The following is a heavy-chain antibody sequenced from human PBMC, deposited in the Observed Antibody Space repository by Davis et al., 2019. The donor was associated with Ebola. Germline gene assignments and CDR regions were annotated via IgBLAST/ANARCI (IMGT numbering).Heavy chain of an antibody. CDR1: GFTFSSYG. Sequence: GESLKFSCAASGFTFSSYGMHWVRQAPGKGLEWVAVIWFDGSKRYYGDSVKGRFTITRDNSQNTLNLQMDSLRAEDSAVYYCAREDIGGGDYCDYWGQGVLVTVSS. V-gene: IGHV3-33*08. CDR2: IWFDGSKR. D-gene: IGHD4-17*01. J-gene: IGHJ4*02. CDR3: AREDIGGGDYCDY.